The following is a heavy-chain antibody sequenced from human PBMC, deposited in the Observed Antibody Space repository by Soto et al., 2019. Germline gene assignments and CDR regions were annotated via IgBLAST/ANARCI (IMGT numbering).Heavy chain of an antibody. CDR1: GGSIRSISYS. V-gene: IGHV4-39*01. Sequence: PSETLSLTCTVSGGSIRSISYSWGWIRQPPGNGLEWIGCIYYSGSTFYNPSPKSRVTISVDTSKNQFSLKLSSLTAADTAVYYCAKRGNSWYFDLWGRGTLVTVS. D-gene: IGHD2-21*02. CDR3: AKRGNSWYFDL. CDR2: IYYSGST. J-gene: IGHJ2*01.